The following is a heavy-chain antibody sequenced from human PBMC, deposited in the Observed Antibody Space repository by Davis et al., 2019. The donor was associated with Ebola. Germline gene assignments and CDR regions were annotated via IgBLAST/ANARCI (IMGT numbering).Heavy chain of an antibody. Sequence: PGGSLRLSCAASGFTFDDYTMHWVRQAPGKGLEWVANIKQDGSEKYYVDSVKGRFTISRDNSKNTLYLQMNSLRAEDTAVYYCARDSIPTRLTNWFDPWGQGTLVTVSS. D-gene: IGHD6-6*01. CDR3: ARDSIPTRLTNWFDP. J-gene: IGHJ5*02. CDR2: IKQDGSEK. CDR1: GFTFDDYT. V-gene: IGHV3-7*01.